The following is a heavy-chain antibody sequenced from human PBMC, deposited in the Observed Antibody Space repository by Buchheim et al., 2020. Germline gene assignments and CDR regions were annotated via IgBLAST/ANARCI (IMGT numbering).Heavy chain of an antibody. Sequence: QVQLQESGPGLVKPSETLSLTCTVSGGSISSYYWTWIRQPPGKGLEWIGYIYGSGGTNYNNYNPSLKSRVTISGDTSKNQFSLKLSSVTAADTAVYYCARGYCTNDVCYWNWFDPWGQGTLGTVSS. D-gene: IGHD2-8*01. V-gene: IGHV4-59*01. J-gene: IGHJ5*02. CDR3: ARGYCTNDVCYWNWFDP. CDR2: IYGSGGTNYN. CDR1: GGSISSYY.